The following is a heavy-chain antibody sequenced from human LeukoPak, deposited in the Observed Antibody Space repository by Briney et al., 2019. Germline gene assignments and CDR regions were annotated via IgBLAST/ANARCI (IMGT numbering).Heavy chain of an antibody. CDR1: GFTFSSYA. J-gene: IGHJ4*02. V-gene: IGHV3-23*01. D-gene: IGHD5/OR15-5a*01. CDR3: AKDLRSFGS. Sequence: GGSLRLSCAASGFTFSSYAMSWVRQAPGKGLEWVSAIDAAGGSTYYADSVKGRFTISRDNSKNTLYLQMNSLRAEDTAVYYCAKDLRSFGSWGQGTLVTVSS. CDR2: IDAAGGST.